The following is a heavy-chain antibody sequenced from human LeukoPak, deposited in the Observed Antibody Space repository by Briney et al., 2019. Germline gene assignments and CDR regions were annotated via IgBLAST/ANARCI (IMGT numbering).Heavy chain of an antibody. V-gene: IGHV4-59*01. CDR3: ARAVRGYSYGYIYYYYGMDV. CDR1: GGSISSYY. Sequence: SETLSLTCTVSGGSISSYYWSWIRQPPGKELEWIGYIHYSGSTNYNPSLKSRVTMSVDTSKNQFSLKLTSVTAADTAVYYCARAVRGYSYGYIYYYYGMDVWGQGTTVTVSS. D-gene: IGHD5-18*01. J-gene: IGHJ6*02. CDR2: IHYSGST.